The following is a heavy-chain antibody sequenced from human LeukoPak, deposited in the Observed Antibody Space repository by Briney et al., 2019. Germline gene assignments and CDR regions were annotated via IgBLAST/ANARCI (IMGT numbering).Heavy chain of an antibody. D-gene: IGHD3-10*01. CDR3: ARGPYHGSGSYSESYYYYYYMDV. J-gene: IGHJ6*03. CDR2: INPDSGGT. Sequence: ASVKVSCKASGYTFTGYYMHWVRQAPGQGLEWMGWINPDSGGTNYAQKFQGRVTMTRDTSISTAYMELSRLRSDDTAVYYCARGPYHGSGSYSESYYYYYYMDVWGKGTTVTISS. CDR1: GYTFTGYY. V-gene: IGHV1-2*02.